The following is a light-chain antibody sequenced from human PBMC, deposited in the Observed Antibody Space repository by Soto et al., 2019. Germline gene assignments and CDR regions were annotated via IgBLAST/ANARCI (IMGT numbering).Light chain of an antibody. CDR1: SGSVSTSYY. CDR3: VLYMGSGISV. Sequence: QTVVTQEPSFSVSPGGTVTLTCGLSSGSVSTSYYPSWYQQTPGQAPRTLIYSTYTRSSGVPDRFSGSILGNKAALTITGAQADDESDYYCVLYMGSGISVFGTGTKVTVL. J-gene: IGLJ1*01. CDR2: STY. V-gene: IGLV8-61*01.